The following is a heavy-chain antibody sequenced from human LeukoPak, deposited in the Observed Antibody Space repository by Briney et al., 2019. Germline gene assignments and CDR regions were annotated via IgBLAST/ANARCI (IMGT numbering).Heavy chain of an antibody. Sequence: GGSLRLSCAASGFTFSSYAMAWVRQAPGKGLEWASLISGSGDGTYYADSVKRRFTISRDNSRNTVDLQMNSLRAEDTAVYYCAKGNSGGNFFDNWGQGTLLTVSS. CDR3: AKGNSGGNFFDN. D-gene: IGHD1-7*01. CDR1: GFTFSSYA. J-gene: IGHJ4*02. CDR2: ISGSGDGT. V-gene: IGHV3-23*01.